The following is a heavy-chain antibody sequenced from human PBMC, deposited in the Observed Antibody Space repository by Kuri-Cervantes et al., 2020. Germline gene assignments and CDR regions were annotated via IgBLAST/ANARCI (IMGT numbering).Heavy chain of an antibody. CDR1: GGSFSGYY. V-gene: IGHV4-34*01. D-gene: IGHD1-1*01. CDR3: ASRRQLPTFHY. J-gene: IGHJ4*02. CDR2: INHSGST. Sequence: GSLRLSCAVYGGSFSGYYWSWIRQPPGKGLEWIGEINHSGSTNYNPSLKSRISISVDMSKNQFSLNLSSVTAADTAVYYCASRRQLPTFHYWGQGTLVTVSS.